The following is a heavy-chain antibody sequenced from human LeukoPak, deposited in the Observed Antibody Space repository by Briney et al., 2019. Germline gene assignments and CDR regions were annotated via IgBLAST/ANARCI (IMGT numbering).Heavy chain of an antibody. J-gene: IGHJ4*02. V-gene: IGHV3-21*01. CDR1: GFTFSSYS. CDR2: ISSSSSYI. CDR3: ARDSGFFAAIEYYFDY. D-gene: IGHD2-2*02. Sequence: GGSLRLSCAASGFTFSSYSMNWVRQAPGKGLEWVSSISSSSSYIYYADSVKGRFTISRDNAKNSLYLQMNSLRAEDTAVYYCARDSGFFAAIEYYFDYWGQGTLVTVSS.